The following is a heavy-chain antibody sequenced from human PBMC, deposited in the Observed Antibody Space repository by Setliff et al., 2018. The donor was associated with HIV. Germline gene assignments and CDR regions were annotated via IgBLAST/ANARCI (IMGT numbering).Heavy chain of an antibody. D-gene: IGHD7-27*01. Sequence: SETLSLTCAVYGESFSDYYWSWIRQPPGKGLEWIGEVYHSGSANYNPSLKSRVTISVDTSKNQFSLKLSSVTAADTAVYYCARGLQAWGSAGPNWFDPWGQGTLVTVSS. J-gene: IGHJ5*02. CDR1: GESFSDYY. V-gene: IGHV4-34*01. CDR2: VYHSGSA. CDR3: ARGLQAWGSAGPNWFDP.